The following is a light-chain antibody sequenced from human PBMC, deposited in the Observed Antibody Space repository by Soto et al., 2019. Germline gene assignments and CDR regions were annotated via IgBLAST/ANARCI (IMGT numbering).Light chain of an antibody. J-gene: IGKJ1*01. V-gene: IGKV3-20*01. CDR3: QQYGSSPPT. Sequence: ETVLTQSPGTLSLSPGERATLSCRASQSVSSSYLAWYKQKPGQAPRLVIYGAFNRAAGTPDRFSGSGSGTDFTLTISRLETEDGAVYYCQQYGSSPPTFGQGTMVEIK. CDR1: QSVSSSY. CDR2: GAF.